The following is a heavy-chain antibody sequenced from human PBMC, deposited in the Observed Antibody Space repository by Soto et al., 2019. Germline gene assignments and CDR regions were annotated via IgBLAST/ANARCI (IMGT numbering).Heavy chain of an antibody. CDR3: ARSGDHDYYYAMDV. D-gene: IGHD2-21*02. CDR2: IWYDGSNK. J-gene: IGHJ6*02. CDR1: GFAFSNYG. Sequence: QVQLVESGGGVVQPGRSLRLSCAASGFAFSNYGMHWVRQAPGKGLEWVAVIWYDGSNKYYADSVKGRFTISRDNSKNTLTVQMTSLRAEDTAVYYCARSGDHDYYYAMDVWGQGITVTVSS. V-gene: IGHV3-33*01.